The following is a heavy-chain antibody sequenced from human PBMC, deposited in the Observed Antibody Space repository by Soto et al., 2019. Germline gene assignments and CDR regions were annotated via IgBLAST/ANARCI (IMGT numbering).Heavy chain of an antibody. D-gene: IGHD3-10*01. CDR2: IRSKANSYAT. CDR3: TRQFITMVRGASRHYGMDV. Sequence: SLRLSCAASGFTFSGSAMHWVRQASGKGLEWVGRIRSKANSYATAYAASVKGRFTISRDDSKNTAYLQMNSLKTEDTAVYYCTRQFITMVRGASRHYGMDVWGQGTTVTVSS. V-gene: IGHV3-73*01. CDR1: GFTFSGSA. J-gene: IGHJ6*02.